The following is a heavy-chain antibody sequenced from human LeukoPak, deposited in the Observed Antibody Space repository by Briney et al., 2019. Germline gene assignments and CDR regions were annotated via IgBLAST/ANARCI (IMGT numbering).Heavy chain of an antibody. V-gene: IGHV4-30-2*01. CDR1: GGSISSGGYS. CDR2: IYHSGST. J-gene: IGHJ4*02. D-gene: IGHD3-22*01. Sequence: SQTLSLTCAVSGGSISSGGYSWSWIRQPPGKGLEWIGYIYHSGSTYYNPSLKSRVTISVDRSKDQFSLKLSSVTAADTAVYYCARGAFYYDSSGPTSGTFDYWGQGTLVTVSS. CDR3: ARGAFYYDSSGPTSGTFDY.